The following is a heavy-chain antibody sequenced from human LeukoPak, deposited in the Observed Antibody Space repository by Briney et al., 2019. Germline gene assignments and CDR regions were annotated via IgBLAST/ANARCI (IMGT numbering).Heavy chain of an antibody. J-gene: IGHJ6*03. D-gene: IGHD5-18*01. CDR2: INPSGST. V-gene: IGHV4-34*01. CDR1: GGSFSDYY. CDR3: ARVGYSYVINDWSRTGLGAYPTKYYYHMDV. Sequence: TETLSLTCAVYGGSFSDYYWSWIRQPPGKGLEWIGEINPSGSTNYSPSLKSRVTISVDTSKNQFSLKLSSVAAADTAVYFCARVGYSYVINDWSRTGLGAYPTKYYYHMDVWDKGTTVTVSS.